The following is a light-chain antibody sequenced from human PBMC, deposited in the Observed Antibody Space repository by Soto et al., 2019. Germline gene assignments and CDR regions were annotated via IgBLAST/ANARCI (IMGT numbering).Light chain of an antibody. CDR1: SSDVGGYNY. Sequence: QSVLTQPASVSGSLGQSITISCTGTSSDVGGYNYVSWYQRHPGKAPKLMIYEVNNRPSGVSNRFSGSKSGNTASLTISGLQAEDEADYYCSSYRGASTGVFGTGTKLTVL. J-gene: IGLJ1*01. CDR3: SSYRGASTGV. V-gene: IGLV2-14*01. CDR2: EVN.